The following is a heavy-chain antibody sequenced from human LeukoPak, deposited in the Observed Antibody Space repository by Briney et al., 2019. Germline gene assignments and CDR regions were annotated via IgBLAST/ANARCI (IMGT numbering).Heavy chain of an antibody. CDR2: ISGSGGST. D-gene: IGHD3-3*01. V-gene: IGHV3-23*01. CDR3: AKSSHISIGGRTLNWFDP. Sequence: PGGSLRPSCAASGFTFSSYAMSWVRQAPGKGLEWVSAISGSGGSTYYADSVKGRFTISRDNSKNTLYLQMNSLRAEDTAVYYCAKSSHISIGGRTLNWFDPWGQGTLVTVSS. CDR1: GFTFSSYA. J-gene: IGHJ5*02.